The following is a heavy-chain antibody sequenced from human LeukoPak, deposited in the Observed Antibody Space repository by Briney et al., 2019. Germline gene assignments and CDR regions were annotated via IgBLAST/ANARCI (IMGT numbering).Heavy chain of an antibody. CDR2: ISGSGGST. CDR1: GFTFSSYA. D-gene: IGHD3-16*02. CDR3: AKDGINLGELSPFFDY. J-gene: IGHJ4*02. V-gene: IGHV3-23*01. Sequence: PGGSLRLSCAASGFTFSSYAMSWVRQAPGKGLEWVSVISGSGGSTYYADSVKGRFTISRDNSKNTLYLQMNSLRAEDTAVYYCAKDGINLGELSPFFDYWGQGTLVTVSS.